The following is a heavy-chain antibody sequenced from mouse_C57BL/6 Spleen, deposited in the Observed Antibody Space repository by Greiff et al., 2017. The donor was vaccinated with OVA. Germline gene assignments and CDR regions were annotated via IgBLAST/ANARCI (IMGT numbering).Heavy chain of an antibody. CDR3: ARSDDYDLPYFDY. CDR2: IHPNSGST. J-gene: IGHJ2*01. V-gene: IGHV1-64*01. CDR1: GYTFTSYW. D-gene: IGHD2-4*01. Sequence: QVQLQQPGAELVKPGASVKLSCKASGYTFTSYWMHWVKQRPGQGLEWIGMIHPNSGSTNYNEKFKSKATLTVDKSSSPAYMQLSSLTSEDSAVYYCARSDDYDLPYFDYWGQGTTLTVSS.